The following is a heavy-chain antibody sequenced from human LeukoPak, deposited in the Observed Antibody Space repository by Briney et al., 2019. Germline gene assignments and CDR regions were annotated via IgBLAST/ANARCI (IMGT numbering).Heavy chain of an antibody. J-gene: IGHJ4*02. V-gene: IGHV3-9*01. Sequence: GGSLRLSCAASGFTVSSNYVSWVRQAPGKGLEWVSGISWNSGSIGYADSVKGRFTISRDNAKNSLYLQMNSLRAEDTALYYCAKDQGYYDSSGYYNGYDYWGQGTLVTVSS. D-gene: IGHD3-22*01. CDR3: AKDQGYYDSSGYYNGYDY. CDR1: GFTVSSNY. CDR2: ISWNSGSI.